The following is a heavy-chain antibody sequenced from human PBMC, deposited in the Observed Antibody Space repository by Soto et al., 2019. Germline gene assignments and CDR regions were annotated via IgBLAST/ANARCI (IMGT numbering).Heavy chain of an antibody. CDR3: AVVAGTPGGSY. J-gene: IGHJ4*02. V-gene: IGHV4-39*01. Sequence: QLQLQESGPGLVKPSETLSLTCTVSGGSISSSSYYWGWIRQPPGKGLEWIGSIYYSGSTYYNPSLKSRVTISVDTSKNQFSLKLSSVTAADTAVYYCAVVAGTPGGSYWGQGTLVTVSS. CDR1: GGSISSSSYY. CDR2: IYYSGST. D-gene: IGHD6-19*01.